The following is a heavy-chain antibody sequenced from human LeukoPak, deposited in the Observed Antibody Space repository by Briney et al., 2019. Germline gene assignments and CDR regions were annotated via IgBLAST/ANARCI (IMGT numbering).Heavy chain of an antibody. CDR1: GGSISSYY. CDR3: ARDSGSSPTFDY. J-gene: IGHJ4*02. D-gene: IGHD6-13*01. V-gene: IGHV4-4*07. CDR2: IYTSGST. Sequence: PSETLSLTCTVSGGSISSYYWSWIRQPAGKGLEWIGRIYTSGSTNYNPSLKGRVTMSVGTSKNQISLKLTSVTAADTAVYYCARDSGSSPTFDYWGQGTLVTVSS.